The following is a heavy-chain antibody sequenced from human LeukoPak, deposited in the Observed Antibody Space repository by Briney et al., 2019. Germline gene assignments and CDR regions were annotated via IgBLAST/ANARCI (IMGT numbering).Heavy chain of an antibody. D-gene: IGHD6-13*01. CDR1: GASFSSSTYY. CDR3: ARHAGGIAAAGTRPFAY. J-gene: IGHJ4*02. CDR2: ISYSGST. Sequence: SETLSLTCTVSGASFSSSTYYWGWIRQPPGKGLEWIGSISYSGSTYYSPSLKSRVTMSVDTSKNQFSLKLSSVTAADTAVYYCARHAGGIAAAGTRPFAYWGQGTLVTVSS. V-gene: IGHV4-39*01.